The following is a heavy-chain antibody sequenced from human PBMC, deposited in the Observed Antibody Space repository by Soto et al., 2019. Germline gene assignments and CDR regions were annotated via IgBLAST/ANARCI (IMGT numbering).Heavy chain of an antibody. CDR1: ESTVSRDW. CDR3: SGGVGDPF. V-gene: IGHV3-7*04. D-gene: IGHD1-26*01. Sequence: EVHLVESGGGLVQTGGSLRLSCAIFESTVSRDWMNWVRQDPGKGLEWVAHINQDGSEKYYVDSVKGRFTISRDNAKKSLYLQMNSLIPPDTAMDGCSGGVGDPFWGQGTLVTVSS. CDR2: INQDGSEK. J-gene: IGHJ4*02.